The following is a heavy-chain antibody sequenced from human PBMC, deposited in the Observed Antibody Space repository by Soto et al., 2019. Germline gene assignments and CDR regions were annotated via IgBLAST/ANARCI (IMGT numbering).Heavy chain of an antibody. CDR2: IYTSGST. CDR1: GGSISSYY. CDR3: ARDSALYYYDSSGYFDY. J-gene: IGHJ4*02. D-gene: IGHD3-22*01. Sequence: SETLSLTXTVSGGSISSYYWSWIRQPAGKGLEWIGRIYTSGSTNYNPSLKSRVTMSVDTSKNQFSLKLSSVTAADTAVYYCARDSALYYYDSSGYFDYWGQGTLVTVSS. V-gene: IGHV4-4*07.